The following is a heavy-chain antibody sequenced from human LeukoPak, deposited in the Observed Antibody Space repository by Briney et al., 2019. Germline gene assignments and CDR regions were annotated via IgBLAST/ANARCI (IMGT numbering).Heavy chain of an antibody. CDR3: ARDGLRFLEWTPSWFDP. D-gene: IGHD3-3*01. CDR1: GYTFTNYG. V-gene: IGHV1-18*01. Sequence: PSLKVSCKASGYTFTNYGISWVRQAPGQGLEWMGWISAYNGNTNYAQKLQGRVTMTTDTSTTTAYMELRSLRSDDTAVYYCARDGLRFLEWTPSWFDPWGQGTRVTVSS. J-gene: IGHJ5*02. CDR2: ISAYNGNT.